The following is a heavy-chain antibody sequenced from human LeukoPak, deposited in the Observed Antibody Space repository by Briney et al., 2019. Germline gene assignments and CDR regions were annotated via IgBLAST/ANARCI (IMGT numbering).Heavy chain of an antibody. CDR3: ATRITMVRGVITPGAFDI. Sequence: ASVKVSCKASGYTFTSYDINWVRQATGQGLEWMGWMNPNSGNTGYAQKFQGRVTMTRNTSISTAYMELSSLRSEDTAVYYCATRITMVRGVITPGAFDIWGQGTMVTVSS. J-gene: IGHJ3*02. V-gene: IGHV1-8*01. D-gene: IGHD3-10*01. CDR1: GYTFTSYD. CDR2: MNPNSGNT.